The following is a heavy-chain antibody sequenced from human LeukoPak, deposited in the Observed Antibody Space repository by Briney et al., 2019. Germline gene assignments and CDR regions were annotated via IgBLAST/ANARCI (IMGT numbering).Heavy chain of an antibody. J-gene: IGHJ4*02. V-gene: IGHV3-30-3*01. CDR2: VSYDGGSK. Sequence: GGSLRLSCAASGFAFSSYAMHWVRQGPGKGLEWVALVSYDGGSKYYADSVKGRITISRDNSKNTLHLQMNSLRTEDTAVYYCARVRGGIAAAGNYFDYWGQGTLVTVSS. CDR3: ARVRGGIAAAGNYFDY. D-gene: IGHD6-13*01. CDR1: GFAFSSYA.